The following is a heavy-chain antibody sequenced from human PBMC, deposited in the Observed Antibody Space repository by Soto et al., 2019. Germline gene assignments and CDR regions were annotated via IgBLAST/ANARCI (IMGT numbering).Heavy chain of an antibody. CDR1: GFTVSSNY. CDR2: IYSGGST. J-gene: IGHJ6*02. V-gene: IGHV3-53*02. Sequence: EVQLVETGGGLIQPGGSLRLSCAASGFTVSSNYMSWVRRAPGKGLEWVSVIYSGGSTYYADSVRGRFTISRDNSKNTLYLQMKSLRAEDTVVYYCARDPPATRHGMDVWGQGTTVTVSS. CDR3: ARDPPATRHGMDV.